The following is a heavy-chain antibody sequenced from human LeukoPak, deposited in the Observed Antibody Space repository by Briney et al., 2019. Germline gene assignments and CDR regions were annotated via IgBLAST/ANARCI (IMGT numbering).Heavy chain of an antibody. V-gene: IGHV3-48*01. D-gene: IGHD6-19*01. CDR1: GFSFSTYT. CDR2: ISSSSSTI. CDR3: ARGTPVAGEVDY. J-gene: IGHJ4*02. Sequence: GGSLRLSCAASGFSFSTYTMNWVRQAPGKGLDWVSYISSSSSTIYYADSVRGRFTISRDNANNSLYLQMNSLRAEDTAVYYCARGTPVAGEVDYWGQGTLVTVSS.